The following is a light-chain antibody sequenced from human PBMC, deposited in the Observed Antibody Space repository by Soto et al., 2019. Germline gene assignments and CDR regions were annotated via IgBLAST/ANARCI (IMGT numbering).Light chain of an antibody. CDR2: GNS. V-gene: IGLV1-40*01. CDR3: QSYDRSLSGYV. J-gene: IGLJ1*01. CDR1: SSNIGAGYD. Sequence: QSVLTQPPSVYGAPGQRVTISCTGSSSNIGAGYDVHWYQHLPGTAPKLLIYGNSNRPSGVPDRFSGPKSGTSASLAITGLQAEHEADYYCQSYDRSLSGYVFGTGTKVTVL.